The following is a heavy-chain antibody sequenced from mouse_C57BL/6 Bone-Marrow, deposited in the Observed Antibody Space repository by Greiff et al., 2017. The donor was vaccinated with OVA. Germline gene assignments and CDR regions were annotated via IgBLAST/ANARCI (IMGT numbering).Heavy chain of an antibody. CDR3: VRSYGNSLDY. Sequence: EVHLVESGGGLVQPGGSLSLSCAASGFTFTDYYMSWVRQPPGKALEWLGFIRNKANGYTTEYSASVKGRFTISRDTSQSILYLDMYVQWAEGSATFYSVRSYGNSLDYWGQGTSLTVSS. CDR1: GFTFTDYY. V-gene: IGHV7-3*01. J-gene: IGHJ2*02. CDR2: IRNKANGYTT. D-gene: IGHD2-1*01.